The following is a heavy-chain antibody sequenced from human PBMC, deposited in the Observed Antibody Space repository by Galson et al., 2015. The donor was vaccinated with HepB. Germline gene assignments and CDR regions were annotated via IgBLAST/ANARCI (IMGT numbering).Heavy chain of an antibody. Sequence: SVKVSCKASGYTFTSYVISWVRQAPEQGFEWLGRISGYNGHTNYAQNLQNKVTMTTDTSTSTAYLELRRLKSDDTAIYYCARGGTGSDYWGQGTLVTVSS. D-gene: IGHD6-19*01. V-gene: IGHV1-18*04. J-gene: IGHJ4*02. CDR1: GYTFTSYV. CDR2: ISGYNGHT. CDR3: ARGGTGSDY.